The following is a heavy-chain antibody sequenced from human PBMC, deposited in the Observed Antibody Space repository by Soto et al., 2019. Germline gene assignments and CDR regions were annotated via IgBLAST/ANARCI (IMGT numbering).Heavy chain of an antibody. CDR1: GGSISSGGYY. J-gene: IGHJ4*02. Sequence: QVQLQESGPGLVKPSQTLSLTCTVSGGSISSGGYYWSCIRQHPGKGLEWIGYIYYSGSTYYNPSLKSRVTISVDTSKNQFSLKLSSVTAADTAVYYCARELEMATTHYFDYWGQGTLVTVSS. CDR3: ARELEMATTHYFDY. D-gene: IGHD5-12*01. V-gene: IGHV4-31*03. CDR2: IYYSGST.